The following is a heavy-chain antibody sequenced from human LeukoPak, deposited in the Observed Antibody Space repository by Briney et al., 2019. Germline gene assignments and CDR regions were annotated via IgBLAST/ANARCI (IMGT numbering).Heavy chain of an antibody. CDR1: GGSISSYY. D-gene: IGHD3-10*01. CDR3: ARDRGEGAYYYGSGSSDGMDV. CDR2: IYYIGST. Sequence: SETLSLTCTVSGGSISSYYWNWLRLPPGKGLEWIGYIYYIGSTNYNPSLKSRVTISVDTSKNQFSLKLSSVTAADTAVYYCARDRGEGAYYYGSGSSDGMDVWGQGTTVTVSS. J-gene: IGHJ6*02. V-gene: IGHV4-59*01.